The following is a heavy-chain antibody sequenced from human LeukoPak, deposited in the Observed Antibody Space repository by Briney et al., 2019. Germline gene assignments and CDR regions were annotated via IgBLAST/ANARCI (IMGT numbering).Heavy chain of an antibody. J-gene: IGHJ5*02. Sequence: SQTLSLTCAISGDSFTSNSAAWNWLRQSPSRDLEWLGRTYYRSKWYNDYAVSVKSRITINPDTSKNQFSLQLNSVTPEDTAVYYCARDSYYDSSAYYNWFDPWGQGTLVTVSS. V-gene: IGHV6-1*01. CDR2: TYYRSKWYN. CDR1: GDSFTSNSAA. CDR3: ARDSYYDSSAYYNWFDP. D-gene: IGHD3-22*01.